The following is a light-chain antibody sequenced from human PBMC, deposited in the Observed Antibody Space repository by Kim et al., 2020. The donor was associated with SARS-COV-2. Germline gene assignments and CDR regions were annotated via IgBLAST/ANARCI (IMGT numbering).Light chain of an antibody. CDR1: QTISKNS. CDR2: GAS. Sequence: PGDRATLSCRASQTISKNSLAWYQQKPTQAPRLLIYGASSRATGIPDRFSGSGSGTDFTLTIASLEPEDFAVYFCQQYDDSRGCTFGQGTKLEI. V-gene: IGKV3-20*01. J-gene: IGKJ2*02. CDR3: QQYDDSRGCT.